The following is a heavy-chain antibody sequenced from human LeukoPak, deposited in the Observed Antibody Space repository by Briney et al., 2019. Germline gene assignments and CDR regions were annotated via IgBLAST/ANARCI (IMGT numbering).Heavy chain of an antibody. V-gene: IGHV1-69*04. CDR1: GGTFSSYA. CDR2: IIPILGIA. J-gene: IGHJ6*02. CDR3: ARDPGFFYYGMDV. D-gene: IGHD3-10*01. Sequence: SVKVSCKASGGTFSSYAISWVRQAPGQGLEWMGRIIPILGIANYAQKFQGRVTITADKSTSTAYMELSSLRSEDTAVYYCARDPGFFYYGMDVWGQGTTVTVSS.